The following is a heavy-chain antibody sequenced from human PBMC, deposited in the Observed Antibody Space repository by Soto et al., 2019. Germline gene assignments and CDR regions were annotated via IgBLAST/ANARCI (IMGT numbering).Heavy chain of an antibody. Sequence: PSETLSLTCTVSGGSISSSSYYWGWIRQPPGKGLEWIGSIYYSGSTYYNPSLKSRVTISVDTSKNQFSLKLSSVTAADTAVYYCARRGTDDWYFDLWGRGTLVTVSS. CDR3: ARRGTDDWYFDL. CDR2: IYYSGST. V-gene: IGHV4-39*01. CDR1: GGSISSSSYY. D-gene: IGHD2-21*02. J-gene: IGHJ2*01.